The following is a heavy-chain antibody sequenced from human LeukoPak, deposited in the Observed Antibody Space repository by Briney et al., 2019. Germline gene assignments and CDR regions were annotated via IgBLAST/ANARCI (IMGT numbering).Heavy chain of an antibody. CDR1: GFTFSSYW. Sequence: GGSLRLSCAASGFTFSSYWMSWVRQAPGKGLEWVANIKQDGSEKYYVDSVKGRFTISRDNAKNSLYLQMNSLRAEDTAVYYCAREVLRYFDWSTGGGDYYYYMDVWGKGTTVTVSS. CDR3: AREVLRYFDWSTGGGDYYYYMDV. CDR2: IKQDGSEK. D-gene: IGHD3-9*01. J-gene: IGHJ6*03. V-gene: IGHV3-7*01.